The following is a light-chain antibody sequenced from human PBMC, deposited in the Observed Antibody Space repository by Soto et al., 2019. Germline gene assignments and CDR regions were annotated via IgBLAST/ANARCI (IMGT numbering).Light chain of an antibody. CDR3: LQFDALPIT. CDR2: DVS. Sequence: DIQMTQSPSSLSASVGDRVTITCQASQGISNNLNWYQQRPGKAPQLLISDVSNLETGVPSRFSGGGSGTDFTFTISSLQPEDVAIYSCLQFDALPITFGGGTKVEIK. J-gene: IGKJ4*01. CDR1: QGISNN. V-gene: IGKV1-33*01.